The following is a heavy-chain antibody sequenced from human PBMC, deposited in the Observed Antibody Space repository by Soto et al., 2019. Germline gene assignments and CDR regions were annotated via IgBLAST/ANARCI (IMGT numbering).Heavy chain of an antibody. V-gene: IGHV4-34*01. J-gene: IGHJ5*02. D-gene: IGHD6-13*01. CDR1: GGSFIGYY. CDR3: ARVGGRQQQVLAHRGTDWFDP. CDR2: INHSGST. Sequence: SETLSLTCAVYGGSFIGYYWSWIRQPPGKGLEWIGEINHSGSTNYNPSLKSRVTISVDTSKNQFSLKLSSVTAADTAVYYCARVGGRQQQVLAHRGTDWFDPWGQGTLVTVSS.